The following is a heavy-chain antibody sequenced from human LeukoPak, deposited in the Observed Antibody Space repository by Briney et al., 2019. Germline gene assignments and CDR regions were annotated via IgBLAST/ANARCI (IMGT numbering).Heavy chain of an antibody. J-gene: IGHJ6*02. CDR1: GGSISSCY. CDR3: ARDTHYYGMDV. CDR2: IYYSGST. Sequence: PSETLSLTCTVPGGSISSCYWSWIRQPPGKGLEWIGYIYYSGSTNYNPSLKSRVTISIDTSKNQFSLRLSSVTAADTAVYYCARDTHYYGMDVWGQGTTVTVSS. V-gene: IGHV4-59*01.